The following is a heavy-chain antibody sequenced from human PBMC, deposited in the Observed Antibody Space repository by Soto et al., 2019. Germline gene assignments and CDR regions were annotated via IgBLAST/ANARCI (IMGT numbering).Heavy chain of an antibody. CDR1: GGTFSSYA. CDR2: IIPIFGTA. J-gene: IGHJ6*02. CDR3: ASRPVGAAGLYYYYGMDV. D-gene: IGHD6-13*01. Sequence: GASVKVSCKASGGTFSSYAISWVRQAPGQGLEWMGGIIPIFGTANYAQKFQGRVTITADESTSTAYMELSSLRSEDTAVYYCASRPVGAAGLYYYYGMDVWGQGTTVTVSS. V-gene: IGHV1-69*13.